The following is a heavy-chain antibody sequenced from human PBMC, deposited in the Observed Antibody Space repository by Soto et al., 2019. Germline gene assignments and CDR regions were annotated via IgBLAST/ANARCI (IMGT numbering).Heavy chain of an antibody. Sequence: AGSMGLSCAASGLTFSSYGMHWVRQAPGKGLEWVAVISYDGSNKYYADSVKGRFTISRDNSKNTLYLQMNSLRAEDTAVYYCAKTLHAARALDYWGQGTLVTVSS. CDR1: GLTFSSYG. D-gene: IGHD6-6*01. J-gene: IGHJ4*02. V-gene: IGHV3-30*18. CDR3: AKTLHAARALDY. CDR2: ISYDGSNK.